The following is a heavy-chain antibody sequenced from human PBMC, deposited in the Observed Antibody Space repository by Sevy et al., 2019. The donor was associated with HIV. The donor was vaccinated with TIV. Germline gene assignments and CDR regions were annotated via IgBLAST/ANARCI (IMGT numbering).Heavy chain of an antibody. CDR2: IWYDGSNK. CDR3: ASQVPMRYCSGGSCYSSEREYYYYGMDV. D-gene: IGHD2-15*01. J-gene: IGHJ6*02. Sequence: GESLKISCAASGFTFSSYGMHWVRQAPGKGLEWVAVIWYDGSNKYYADSVKGRFTISRDNSKNTLYLQMNSLRAEDTAVYYCASQVPMRYCSGGSCYSSEREYYYYGMDVWGQGTTVTVSS. CDR1: GFTFSSYG. V-gene: IGHV3-33*01.